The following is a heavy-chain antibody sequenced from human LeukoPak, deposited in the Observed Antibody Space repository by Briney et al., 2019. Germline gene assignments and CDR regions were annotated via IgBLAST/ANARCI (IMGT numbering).Heavy chain of an antibody. CDR1: GFTFSNSD. V-gene: IGHV3-23*01. CDR2: IYGSGSST. Sequence: GGSLRLSCAASGFTFSNSDMSWVRQAPGKELEWVSAIYGSGSSTFYADSVKRRFTLSRDNSKNTLYLQMSSLRAEDTAVYYCAKSRLTPPPWGQGTLVTVCS. D-gene: IGHD1-14*01. J-gene: IGHJ5*02. CDR3: AKSRLTPPP.